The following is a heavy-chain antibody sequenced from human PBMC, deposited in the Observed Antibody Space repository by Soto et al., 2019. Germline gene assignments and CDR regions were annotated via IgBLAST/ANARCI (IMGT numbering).Heavy chain of an antibody. Sequence: ASVKVSCKASGYTFTSYDINWVRQATGQGLEWMGWMNPNSGNTGYAQKFQGRVTMTRNTSISTAYMELSSLRSEDTAVYYCARVVGIAARSDYWGQGTLVTVSS. CDR1: GYTFTSYD. J-gene: IGHJ4*02. CDR3: ARVVGIAARSDY. CDR2: MNPNSGNT. D-gene: IGHD6-6*01. V-gene: IGHV1-8*01.